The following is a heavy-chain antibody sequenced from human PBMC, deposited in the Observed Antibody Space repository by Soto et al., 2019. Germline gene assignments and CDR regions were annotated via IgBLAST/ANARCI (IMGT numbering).Heavy chain of an antibody. V-gene: IGHV3-73*01. CDR3: SSYTDSSGYYYYYGMDV. Sequence: EVQVVESGGGLVQPGGSLKLSCAASGFTFSGSAMHWVRQASGKGLEWVGRIRSKANSYATAYAASVKGRFTISRDDSKNTAYLQMNSLNTEDTAVYYCSSYTDSSGYYYYYGMDVWCQGTTVTDSS. CDR1: GFTFSGSA. CDR2: IRSKANSYAT. D-gene: IGHD3-22*01. J-gene: IGHJ6*02.